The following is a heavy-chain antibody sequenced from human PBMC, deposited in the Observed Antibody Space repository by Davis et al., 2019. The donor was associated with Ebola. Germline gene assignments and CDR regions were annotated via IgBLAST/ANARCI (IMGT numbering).Heavy chain of an antibody. CDR2: THHTGSV. Sequence: MPSETLSLTCSLYGASFSGYYWAWIRQTPGKGLEWIGETHHTGSVRFNPSLETRITISLDTSKNQISLRLTSLTAADAAVYYCARGLHGDYAFDLWGQGAMVTVSS. CDR1: GASFSGYY. J-gene: IGHJ4*02. V-gene: IGHV4-34*01. D-gene: IGHD4-17*01. CDR3: ARGLHGDYAFDL.